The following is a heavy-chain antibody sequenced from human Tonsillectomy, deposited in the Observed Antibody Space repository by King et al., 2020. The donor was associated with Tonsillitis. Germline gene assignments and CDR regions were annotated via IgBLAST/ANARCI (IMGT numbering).Heavy chain of an antibody. CDR3: AREGYWHFDQ. CDR2: IKEDGTAK. J-gene: IGHJ4*02. D-gene: IGHD2-8*02. V-gene: IGHV3-7*01. Sequence: VQLVESGGGLVQPGGSLRLSCAASGFTFSSHWMSWVRQAPGKGLEWVAKIKEDGTAKAYVDSVKGRFTISRDNAKNSLYLQMDSLRAEDTAVYYCAREGYWHFDQWGQGNLVTVSS. CDR1: GFTFSSHW.